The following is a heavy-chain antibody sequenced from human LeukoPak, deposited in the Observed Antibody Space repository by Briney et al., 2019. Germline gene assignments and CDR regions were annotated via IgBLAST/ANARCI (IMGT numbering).Heavy chain of an antibody. J-gene: IGHJ3*02. CDR3: ARGGSKSSGWYKGRYAFDI. D-gene: IGHD6-19*01. V-gene: IGHV4-59*12. CDR1: GGSISSYY. CDR2: ISEKGSI. Sequence: RASQTLSLTCTVSGGSISSYYRGSVRQPPGKGLEWIAYISEKGSINYNPSLRSGVTISLDTSKNHFSRKLSSVTAADTAVYYCARGGSKSSGWYKGRYAFDIWGQGTMVTVSS.